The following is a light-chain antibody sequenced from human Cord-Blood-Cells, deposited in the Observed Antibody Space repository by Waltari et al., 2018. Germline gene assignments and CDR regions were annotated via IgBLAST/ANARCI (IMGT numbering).Light chain of an antibody. Sequence: QSVLTQPPSAPGTPVQRVTISCSGSSSNIGSNYVYWYQQLPGTAPKLLIYRNNQRPSGVPDRFSGSKSGTSASLAISGLRSEDEADYYCAAWDDSLSGPVFGGGTKLTVL. J-gene: IGLJ3*02. V-gene: IGLV1-47*01. CDR2: RNN. CDR1: SSNIGSNY. CDR3: AAWDDSLSGPV.